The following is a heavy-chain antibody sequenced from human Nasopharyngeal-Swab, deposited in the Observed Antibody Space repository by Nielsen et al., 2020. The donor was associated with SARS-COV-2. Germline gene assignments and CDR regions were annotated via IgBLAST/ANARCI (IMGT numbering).Heavy chain of an antibody. CDR3: ARGRPGTYYTYYYGLDV. CDR2: TSIRGTT. V-gene: IGHV4-61*02. Sequence: SETLSLTSSVSDDSLRRGGFSWTWIRQPAGRGLEVIGRTSIRGTTNYSPPFKNRVTMSLDTSKKQFFLRLASVSAADTAIYYCARGRPGTYYTYYYGLDVWGQGTTVTVSS. D-gene: IGHD1-26*01. J-gene: IGHJ6*02. CDR1: DDSLRRGGFS.